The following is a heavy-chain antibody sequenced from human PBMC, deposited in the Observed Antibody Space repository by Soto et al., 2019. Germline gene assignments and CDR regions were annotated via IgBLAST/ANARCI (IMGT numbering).Heavy chain of an antibody. Sequence: PSETLSLTCTVSGGSISSNYWSWIRQPAGKGLEWIGRIYTRVSTNYNPSLKSRVTMAVDTSKNQSFLKLSSVTAADTAVYYCARRLEVSGSSSGNAYDIWGKGKMVTVSS. CDR3: ARRLEVSGSSSGNAYDI. J-gene: IGHJ3*02. V-gene: IGHV4-4*07. D-gene: IGHD6-6*01. CDR1: GGSISSNY. CDR2: IYTRVST.